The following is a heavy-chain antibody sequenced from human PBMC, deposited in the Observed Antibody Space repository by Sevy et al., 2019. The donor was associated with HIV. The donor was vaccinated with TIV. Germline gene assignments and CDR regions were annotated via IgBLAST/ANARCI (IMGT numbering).Heavy chain of an antibody. CDR2: ISWSSDIM. Sequence: GGSLRLSCAASGFTFDDYAMHWVRQAPGKGLEWVSGISWSSDIMGYADSVKGRFTISRDNAKKYLYLQMNSLRAEDTALYYCAKDLASEGTGYYHCDYWGQGTLVTVSS. D-gene: IGHD3-9*01. CDR3: AKDLASEGTGYYHCDY. V-gene: IGHV3-9*01. J-gene: IGHJ4*02. CDR1: GFTFDDYA.